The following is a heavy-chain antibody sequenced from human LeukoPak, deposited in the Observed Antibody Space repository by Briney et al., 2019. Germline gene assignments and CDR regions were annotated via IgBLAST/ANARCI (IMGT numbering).Heavy chain of an antibody. D-gene: IGHD3-10*01. CDR1: GGSISSYY. Sequence: SETLSLTCTVSGGSISSYYWSWIRQPPGKGLEWIGYIYYSGSTNYNPSLKSRVTISVDTSKNQFSLKLSSVTAADTAVYYCAGDASMVHSYNWFDPWGQGTLVTVSS. V-gene: IGHV4-59*01. CDR2: IYYSGST. CDR3: AGDASMVHSYNWFDP. J-gene: IGHJ5*02.